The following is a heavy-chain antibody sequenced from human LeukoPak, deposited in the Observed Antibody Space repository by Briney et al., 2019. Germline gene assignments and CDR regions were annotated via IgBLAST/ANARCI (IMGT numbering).Heavy chain of an antibody. D-gene: IGHD6-6*01. J-gene: IGHJ4*02. CDR2: ISSSSSDT. CDR1: GFTFSDSY. Sequence: KTGGSLRLSCAASGFTFSDSYMSWIRQAPGKGLEWVSYISSSSSDTNYADSVEGRFTISRDNAKNSLYLQMNSLRAEDTAVYYCARGSRAIQLGDDYWGQGTLVTVSS. CDR3: ARGSRAIQLGDDY. V-gene: IGHV3-11*06.